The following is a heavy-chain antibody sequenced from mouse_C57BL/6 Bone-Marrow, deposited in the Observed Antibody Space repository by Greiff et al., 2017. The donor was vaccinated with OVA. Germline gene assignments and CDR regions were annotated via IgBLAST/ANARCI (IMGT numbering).Heavy chain of an antibody. Sequence: LVESGAELVRPGTSVKVSCKASGYAFTNYLIEWVKQRPGQGLEWIGVINPGSGGTNYNEKFKGKATLTADKSSSTAYMQLSSLTSEDSAVYFCARSGGYDYFDYWGQGTTLTVSS. CDR2: INPGSGGT. J-gene: IGHJ2*01. CDR1: GYAFTNYL. CDR3: ARSGGYDYFDY. V-gene: IGHV1-54*01. D-gene: IGHD2-2*01.